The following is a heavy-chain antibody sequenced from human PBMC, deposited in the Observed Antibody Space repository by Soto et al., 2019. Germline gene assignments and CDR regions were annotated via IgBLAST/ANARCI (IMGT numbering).Heavy chain of an antibody. CDR2: ISYDGSNK. D-gene: IGHD5-12*01. Sequence: QVQLVESGGGVVQPGRSLRLSCAASGFTFSSYAMHWVRQAPGKGLEWVAVISYDGSNKYYADSGKGRFTISRDNSKNTLDLQMNSLRAEDTAVYYCARGIRDIVATTDYWGQGTLVTVSS. J-gene: IGHJ4*02. V-gene: IGHV3-30-3*01. CDR1: GFTFSSYA. CDR3: ARGIRDIVATTDY.